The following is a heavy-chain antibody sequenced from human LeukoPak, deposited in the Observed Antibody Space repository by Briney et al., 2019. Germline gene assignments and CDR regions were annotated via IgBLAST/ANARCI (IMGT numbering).Heavy chain of an antibody. V-gene: IGHV5-51*01. D-gene: IGHD2-21*01. CDR2: IYPGDSDT. Sequence: GESLKISCKGSGYRFTSYWIGWVRQMPGKGLEWMGIIYPGDSDTRYSPSFQGQVTISAHKSISTAYLQWSSLKASDTAMYYCARTGTYSSDAFDIWGQGTMVTVSS. J-gene: IGHJ3*02. CDR1: GYRFTSYW. CDR3: ARTGTYSSDAFDI.